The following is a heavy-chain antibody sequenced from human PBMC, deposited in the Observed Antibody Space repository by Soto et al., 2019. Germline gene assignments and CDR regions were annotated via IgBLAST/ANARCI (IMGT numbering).Heavy chain of an antibody. CDR3: AKDPPNYYDSSESPGDDAFDI. CDR1: GFTFSSYG. D-gene: IGHD3-22*01. CDR2: ISYDGSNK. Sequence: GGSLRLSCAASGFTFSSYGMHWVRQAPGKGLEWVAVISYDGSNKYYADSVKGRFTISRDNSKNTLYLQMNSLRAEDTAVYYCAKDPPNYYDSSESPGDDAFDIWGQGTMVTVSS. V-gene: IGHV3-30*18. J-gene: IGHJ3*02.